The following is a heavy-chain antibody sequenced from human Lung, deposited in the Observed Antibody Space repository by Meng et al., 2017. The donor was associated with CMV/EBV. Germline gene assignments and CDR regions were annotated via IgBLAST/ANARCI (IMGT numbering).Heavy chain of an antibody. CDR1: GFSLSNPRMG. D-gene: IGHD3-3*01. J-gene: IGHJ6*02. CDR2: IFSNDEK. Sequence: SGPXLVXPTATLPLTCTVTGFSLSNPRMGVSWIRQPPGNALELLAPIFSNDEKSYSTSLKSRLTNANDTSKSQMVLTMTNMDPVDKAKYYWERGLADYDCGSSYYNFYGMDVWGQGTXVTVSS. V-gene: IGHV2-26*01. CDR3: ERGLADYDCGSSYYNFYGMDV.